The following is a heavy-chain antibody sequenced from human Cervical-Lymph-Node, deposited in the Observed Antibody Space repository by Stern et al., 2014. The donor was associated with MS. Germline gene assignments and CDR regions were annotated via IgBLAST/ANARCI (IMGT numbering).Heavy chain of an antibody. CDR2: INTNTGNP. Sequence: VQLVESGSELKKPGASLKVSCKASGYTFTDYGINWVRQAPGQGLEWMGWINTNTGNPTYAQGFTGRFVFSLDTSVSAAYLQITSLMAEDTAVYFCTRDGRDDYNDKVSTGFDSWGQGTLVTVSS. J-gene: IGHJ4*02. V-gene: IGHV7-4-1*02. CDR3: TRDGRDDYNDKVSTGFDS. D-gene: IGHD5-24*01. CDR1: GYTFTDYG.